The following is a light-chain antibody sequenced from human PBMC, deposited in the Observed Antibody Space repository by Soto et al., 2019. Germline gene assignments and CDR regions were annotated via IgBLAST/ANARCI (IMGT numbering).Light chain of an antibody. Sequence: DIQMTQSPSSLSASVGDRVTITCRASQSISRYLSWYQQKPGKAPNLLIYSASSLQSGVPSRFSGSGSRTDFSLTISSLLPEDFATYFCQESHTSGTFGQGTKLEI. CDR3: QESHTSGT. J-gene: IGKJ2*01. V-gene: IGKV1-39*01. CDR2: SAS. CDR1: QSISRY.